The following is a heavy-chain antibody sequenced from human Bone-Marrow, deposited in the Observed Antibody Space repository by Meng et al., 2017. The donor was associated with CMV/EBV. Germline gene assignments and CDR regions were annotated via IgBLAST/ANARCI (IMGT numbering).Heavy chain of an antibody. CDR1: GFTFSSYS. J-gene: IGHJ6*02. Sequence: GEYLKIYCAASGFTFSSYSMNWVRQAPGKGLEWVSSISSSSSYIYYADSVKGRFTISRDNAKNSLYLQMNSLRAEDTAVYYCARDSNHNYYYYYGMDVWGQGTTVTVSS. CDR3: ARDSNHNYYYYYGMDV. D-gene: IGHD4-11*01. CDR2: ISSSSSYI. V-gene: IGHV3-21*01.